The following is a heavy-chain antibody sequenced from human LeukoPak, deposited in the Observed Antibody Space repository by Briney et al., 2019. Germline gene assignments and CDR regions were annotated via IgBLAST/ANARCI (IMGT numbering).Heavy chain of an antibody. Sequence: GGSLRLSCAASGFTFSTYWMAWVRQAPGKGLEWVANIKGDESAKHQADSVKGRFTISRDNAQNSVYLQISSLRGEDTAVYYCARDVGGSLDYWGQRTLVTVSS. CDR1: GFTFSTYW. CDR3: ARDVGGSLDY. D-gene: IGHD1-26*01. J-gene: IGHJ4*02. V-gene: IGHV3-7*01. CDR2: IKGDESAK.